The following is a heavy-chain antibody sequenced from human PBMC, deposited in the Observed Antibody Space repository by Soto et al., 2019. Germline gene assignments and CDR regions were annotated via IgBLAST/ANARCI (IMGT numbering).Heavy chain of an antibody. J-gene: IGHJ4*02. CDR2: ISGSGGST. CDR3: AHRNYYESRGYYYYFDY. Sequence: GGSLRLSCAASGFTFSSYVMSWVRQAPGKGLAWVSGISGSGGSTYYADSVKGRFTISRDNSKNTLYLQMNSLRAEDTAVYYCAHRNYYESRGYYYYFDYWGQGTLVTVSS. V-gene: IGHV3-23*01. D-gene: IGHD3-22*01. CDR1: GFTFSSYV.